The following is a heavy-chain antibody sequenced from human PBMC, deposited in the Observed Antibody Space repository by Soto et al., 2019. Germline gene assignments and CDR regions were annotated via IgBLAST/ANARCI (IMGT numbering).Heavy chain of an antibody. J-gene: IGHJ5*02. CDR1: GYTFTSYG. Sequence: QVQLVQSGAEVKKPGASVKVSCKASGYTFTSYGISWVRQAPGQGLEWMGWISAYNGNTNYAQKLQGRVTMTTDTAKXTAYMELRSLRSDDTAVYYCARRTAVVAGTNWFDPWGQGPLVTVSS. CDR3: ARRTAVVAGTNWFDP. CDR2: ISAYNGNT. V-gene: IGHV1-18*01. D-gene: IGHD6-19*01.